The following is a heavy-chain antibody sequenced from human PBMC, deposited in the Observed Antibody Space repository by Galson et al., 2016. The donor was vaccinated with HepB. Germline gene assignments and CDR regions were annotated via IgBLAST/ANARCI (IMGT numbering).Heavy chain of an antibody. V-gene: IGHV4-61*02. Sequence: TLSLTCSVSGGSINSGSYYWTWIRQPAGMGLEHIGRISISGSTNYNPSLRRRVTMSLDTSKNQFSLRLRSVTAADTAVYYCARQPIPDTVLVNYFDYWGQGTLVTVSS. D-gene: IGHD3-9*01. CDR3: ARQPIPDTVLVNYFDY. CDR1: GGSINSGSYY. J-gene: IGHJ4*02. CDR2: ISISGST.